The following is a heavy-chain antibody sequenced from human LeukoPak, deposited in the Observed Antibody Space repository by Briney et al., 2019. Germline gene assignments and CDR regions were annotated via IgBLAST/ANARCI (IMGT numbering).Heavy chain of an antibody. J-gene: IGHJ4*02. CDR3: ARDLSYYGSGTCDY. CDR2: SNPSDGST. V-gene: IGHV1-46*01. CDR1: GYTFTSYY. Sequence: ASVKVSCKASGYTFTSYYMHWVRQAPGQGLEGMGISNPSDGSTTYAQKFQGRVTMTRDPSTSTVYMELSSLRFEGTAVYYCARDLSYYGSGTCDYWGQGTLVTVSS. D-gene: IGHD3-10*01.